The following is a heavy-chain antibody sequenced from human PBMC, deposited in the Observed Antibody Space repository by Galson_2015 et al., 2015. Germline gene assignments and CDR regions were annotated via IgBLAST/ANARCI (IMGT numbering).Heavy chain of an antibody. CDR2: ISGSGGST. V-gene: IGHV3-23*01. D-gene: IGHD3-10*01. CDR1: GFTFSSYA. J-gene: IGHJ3*02. CDR3: AKEGEWGYYGSGTLGNAFDI. Sequence: SLRLSCAASGFTFSSYAMSWVRQAPGKGLEWVSAISGSGGSTYYADSVKGRFTISRDNSKNTLYLQMNSLRAEDTAVYYCAKEGEWGYYGSGTLGNAFDIWGQGTMVTVSS.